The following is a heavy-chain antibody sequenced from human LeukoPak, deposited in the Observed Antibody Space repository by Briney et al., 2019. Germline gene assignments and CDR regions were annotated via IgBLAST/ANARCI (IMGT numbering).Heavy chain of an antibody. CDR2: IYYTGSP. Sequence: SETLSLTCSVSGGSITTYFWTWIRQPPGKGLEWIGYIYYTGSPNYNPSLKSRVTMSVDSSKNQISLKLTSVTAADTAVYYCSRGRNPRSPWGQGSLVTVSS. CDR3: SRGRNPRSP. V-gene: IGHV4-59*01. D-gene: IGHD3-10*01. CDR1: GGSITTYF. J-gene: IGHJ5*02.